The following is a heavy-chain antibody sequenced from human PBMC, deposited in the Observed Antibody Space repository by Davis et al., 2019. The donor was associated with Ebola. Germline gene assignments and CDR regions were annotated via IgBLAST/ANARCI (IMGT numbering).Heavy chain of an antibody. J-gene: IGHJ4*02. D-gene: IGHD1-14*01. CDR2: IIPILGIA. CDR3: ARVGGAGASPEPRVSFDY. Sequence: AASVKVSCKASGGTFSSYAISWVRQAPGQGLEWMGRIIPILGIANYAQKFQGRVTITADKSTSTAYMGLSSLRSEDTAVYYCARVGGAGASPEPRVSFDYWGQGTLVTVSS. V-gene: IGHV1-69*04. CDR1: GGTFSSYA.